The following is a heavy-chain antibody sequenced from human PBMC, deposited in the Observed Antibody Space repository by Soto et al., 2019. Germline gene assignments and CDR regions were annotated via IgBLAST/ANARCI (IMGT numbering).Heavy chain of an antibody. CDR1: GGSISSGGYY. J-gene: IGHJ6*03. V-gene: IGHV4-31*03. D-gene: IGHD1-26*01. CDR3: ARCTSAYYVRYYYYYMDV. CDR2: IYYSGST. Sequence: SETLSLTCTVSGGSISSGGYYWSWIRQHPGKGLEWIGYIYYSGSTYYNPSLKSRVTISVDTSKNQFSLKLSSVTAADTAVYYCARCTSAYYVRYYYYYMDVWGKGTTVTVSS.